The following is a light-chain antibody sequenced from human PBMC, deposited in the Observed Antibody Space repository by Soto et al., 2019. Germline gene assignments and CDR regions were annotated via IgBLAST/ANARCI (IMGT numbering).Light chain of an antibody. CDR3: YSYGGSYTWV. Sequence: QSALTQPRSVSGSPGQPVTISCTGTSGDVGGYNFVSWYQQHPGKAPTLMIFDVSQRPSGVPDRFSGSKSGNTASLTISGLQADDEAGYYCYSYGGSYTWVFGGGTKLTVL. CDR1: SGDVGGYNF. CDR2: DVS. V-gene: IGLV2-11*01. J-gene: IGLJ3*02.